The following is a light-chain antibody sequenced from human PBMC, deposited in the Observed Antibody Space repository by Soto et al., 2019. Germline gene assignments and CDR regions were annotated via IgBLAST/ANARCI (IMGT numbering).Light chain of an antibody. CDR2: GAS. Sequence: EIVLTQSPGTLSLSPGERATLYCRASQSFSSSYLAWYQQKPGQAPRLLIYGASSRATGIPDRFSGSGSGTDFTLTISRLEPEDFAVYYCQQYGSSPSTFGQGTKVDIK. V-gene: IGKV3-20*01. CDR1: QSFSSSY. J-gene: IGKJ1*01. CDR3: QQYGSSPST.